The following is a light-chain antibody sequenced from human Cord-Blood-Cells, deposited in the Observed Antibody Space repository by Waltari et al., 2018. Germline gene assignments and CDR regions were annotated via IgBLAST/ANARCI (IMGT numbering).Light chain of an antibody. CDR1: QSVSSSY. Sequence: EIVLTQSPGTLSLSPGERATLSCRASQSVSSSYLAWYQQKPGQAPRLLIYGASSRATGLPDRFSGSGSGTDFTLTISRLEPEDFAVYYCQQYGSSPPYTFGQGTMLEIK. V-gene: IGKV3-20*01. CDR2: GAS. CDR3: QQYGSSPPYT. J-gene: IGKJ2*01.